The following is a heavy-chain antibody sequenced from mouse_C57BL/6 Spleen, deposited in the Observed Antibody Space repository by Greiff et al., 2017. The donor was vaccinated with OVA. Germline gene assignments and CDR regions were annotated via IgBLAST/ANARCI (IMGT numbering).Heavy chain of an antibody. J-gene: IGHJ2*01. CDR1: GYTFTEYT. V-gene: IGHV1-62-2*01. D-gene: IGHD2-4*01. Sequence: VQLQQSGAELVKPGASVKLSCKASGYTFTEYTIHWVKQRSGQGLEWIGWFYPGSGSIKYNEKFKDKATLTADKPSSPVDMELSRLTSEDYVVVFCARHANLDDYDYFDYWGQGTTLTVSS. CDR2: FYPGSGSI. CDR3: ARHANLDDYDYFDY.